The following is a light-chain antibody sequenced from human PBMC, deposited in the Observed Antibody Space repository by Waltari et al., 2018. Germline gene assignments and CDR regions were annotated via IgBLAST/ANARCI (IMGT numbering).Light chain of an antibody. CDR1: QSVSAW. J-gene: IGKJ1*01. V-gene: IGKV1-5*03. Sequence: DVQMTQYPFTLSAHVGDRVPITCRASQSVSAWLAWYQQKPGKAPNLLIYAASSLESGVPSRFSGSGSGTEFTLTISGLQPDDFATYYCQQYNSYSTFGQGTKVEIK. CDR3: QQYNSYST. CDR2: AAS.